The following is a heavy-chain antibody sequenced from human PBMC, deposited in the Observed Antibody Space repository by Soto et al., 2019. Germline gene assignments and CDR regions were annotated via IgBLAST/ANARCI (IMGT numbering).Heavy chain of an antibody. CDR3: ARATQRGYSGYDLFDD. CDR2: IYHSGST. Sequence: QLQLQESGSGLVKPSQTLSLTCAVSGGSISSGGYSWSWIRQPPGKGLEWIGYIYHSGSTYYNPSLKGRVTISVDRSKNQFSLKLSSVTAADTAVYYCARATQRGYSGYDLFDDWGQGTLVTVSS. CDR1: GGSISSGGYS. V-gene: IGHV4-30-2*01. D-gene: IGHD5-12*01. J-gene: IGHJ4*02.